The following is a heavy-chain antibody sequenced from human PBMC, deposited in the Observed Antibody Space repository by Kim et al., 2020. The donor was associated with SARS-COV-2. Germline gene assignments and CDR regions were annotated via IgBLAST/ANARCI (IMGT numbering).Heavy chain of an antibody. V-gene: IGHV3-9*01. Sequence: ADSVKGRFTITGDNAKKALKLQMNSLRAEDTALYYCASRGCSGANCYVNCWGQGTLVTVSS. CDR3: ASRGCSGANCYVNC. D-gene: IGHD2-15*01. J-gene: IGHJ4*02.